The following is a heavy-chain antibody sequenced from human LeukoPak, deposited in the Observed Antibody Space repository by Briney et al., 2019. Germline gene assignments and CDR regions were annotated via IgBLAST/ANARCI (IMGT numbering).Heavy chain of an antibody. Sequence: SGGSLRPSCAASGFTFSIYEMNWVRQAPGKGLEWVSYISSSRSNTIYYADSVKGRFTISRDDAKNSLYLQMSSLRVEDTAVYYCARDLYYYGSGNYVPGFPDYWGQGTLVTVSS. CDR2: ISSSRSNTI. CDR3: ARDLYYYGSGNYVPGFPDY. CDR1: GFTFSIYE. D-gene: IGHD3-10*01. J-gene: IGHJ4*02. V-gene: IGHV3-48*03.